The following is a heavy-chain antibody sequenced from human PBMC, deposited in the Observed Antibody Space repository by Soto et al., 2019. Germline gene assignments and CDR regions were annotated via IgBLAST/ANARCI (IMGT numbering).Heavy chain of an antibody. V-gene: IGHV4-61*08. CDR3: ARLRSTNFGVVTGPYFDY. CDR1: GGSVSSGVYY. D-gene: IGHD3-3*01. CDR2: ISNSGST. Sequence: SETLSLTCSVSGGSVSSGVYYWSWIRQPPGKGLELIGYISNSGSTNYNPSLTSRAAISLDRSRNQFSLKLTSVTAADTAVYYCARLRSTNFGVVTGPYFDYWGRGTLVTVSS. J-gene: IGHJ4*02.